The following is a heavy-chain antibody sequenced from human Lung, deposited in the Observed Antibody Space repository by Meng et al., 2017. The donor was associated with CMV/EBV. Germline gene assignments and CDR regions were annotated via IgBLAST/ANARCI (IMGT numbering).Heavy chain of an antibody. Sequence: GGSXRLXCTASGFYFSDYAMHWVRQAPGKGPEWVTFTHYDESEKYYADSVKGRFTISRDNSKKTLYLQMNSLRPEDTAVYYCARSYNGKYYPPYYYYYYGMDVWXQGTXVT. D-gene: IGHD1-26*01. V-gene: IGHV3-30*02. J-gene: IGHJ6*02. CDR2: THYDESEK. CDR1: GFYFSDYA. CDR3: ARSYNGKYYPPYYYYYYGMDV.